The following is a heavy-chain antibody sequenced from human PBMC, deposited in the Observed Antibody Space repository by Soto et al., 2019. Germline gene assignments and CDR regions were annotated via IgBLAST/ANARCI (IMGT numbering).Heavy chain of an antibody. J-gene: IGHJ4*02. CDR1: GDSFTNYF. D-gene: IGHD4-17*01. Sequence: PSETLSLTCNVSGVSGDSFTNYFWSWLRQPPGKGLEWIGYIYHTGNTKNNPSLESRVVISIDTSKNQFSLKLNSVTAADTAVYYCARGMTTVTTSDYWGQGTLVTVSS. V-gene: IGHV4-59*08. CDR3: ARGMTTVTTSDY. CDR2: IYHTGNT.